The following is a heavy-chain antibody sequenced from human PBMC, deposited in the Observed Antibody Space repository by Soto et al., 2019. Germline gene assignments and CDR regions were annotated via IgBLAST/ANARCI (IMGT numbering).Heavy chain of an antibody. D-gene: IGHD2-2*01. V-gene: IGHV1-69*08. Sequence: QVQLVQSGAEVKKPGSSVKVSCKASGGTFSSYTISWVRQAPGQGLEWMGRIIPILGIANYAQKFQGRVTITADKSTSTAYREVGSLRSEDTAVYYCARDGGGVVVPAADWYFDLWGRGTLVTVSS. CDR3: ARDGGGVVVPAADWYFDL. CDR2: IIPILGIA. J-gene: IGHJ2*01. CDR1: GGTFSSYT.